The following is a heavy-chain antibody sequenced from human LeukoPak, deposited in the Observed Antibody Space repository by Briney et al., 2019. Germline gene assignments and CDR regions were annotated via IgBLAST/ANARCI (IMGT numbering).Heavy chain of an antibody. J-gene: IGHJ4*02. CDR3: AKVKSGTRVIIIPYYFDY. Sequence: PGGSLRLSCAASGFAFSNNAMSWVRQAPRKGLEWVSSISGSGDSTYYADSVRGRFTISRDNSKNTLYLQMNNLRAEDTAVYYCAKVKSGTRVIIIPYYFDYWGQGILLTVSS. V-gene: IGHV3-23*01. CDR1: GFAFSNNA. CDR2: ISGSGDST. D-gene: IGHD3-3*01.